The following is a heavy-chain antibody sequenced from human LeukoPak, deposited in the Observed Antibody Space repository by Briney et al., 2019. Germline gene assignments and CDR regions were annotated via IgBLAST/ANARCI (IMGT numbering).Heavy chain of an antibody. CDR2: IIPIFGTA. CDR3: ARENTDAFDY. Sequence: ASVKVSCKASGGTFSSYAISWVRQAPGQGLEWMGGIIPIFGTANYAQKLQGRVTMTTDTSTSTAYMELRSLRSDDTAVYYCARENTDAFDYWGQGTLVTVSS. V-gene: IGHV1-69*05. D-gene: IGHD2-8*02. J-gene: IGHJ4*02. CDR1: GGTFSSYA.